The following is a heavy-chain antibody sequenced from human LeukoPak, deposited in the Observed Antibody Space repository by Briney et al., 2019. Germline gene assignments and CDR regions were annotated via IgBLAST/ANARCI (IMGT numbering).Heavy chain of an antibody. CDR3: ARGGATQH. CDR1: GFTFSSYA. J-gene: IGHJ1*01. D-gene: IGHD1-26*01. V-gene: IGHV3-30-3*01. CDR2: ISYDGSNK. Sequence: GGSLRLSCAASGFTFSSYAMHWVRQAPGKGLEWVAVISYDGSNKYYADSVKGRFTISRDNSKNTLYLQMNSLRAGDTAVYYCARGGATQHWGQGTLVTVSS.